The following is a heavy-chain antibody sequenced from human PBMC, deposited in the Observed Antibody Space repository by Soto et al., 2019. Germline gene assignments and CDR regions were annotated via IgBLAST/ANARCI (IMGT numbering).Heavy chain of an antibody. V-gene: IGHV3-23*01. Sequence: EVQLLESGGGLVQPGGSLRLSCAASGFTFSSYAMSWVRQAPGKGLEWVSAISGSGGSTYYADSVKGRFTISRDNSKNTLYLTMSRLRAEDTAVYYCAKAMDYGDYAWALDYWGQGTLVTVSS. D-gene: IGHD4-17*01. J-gene: IGHJ4*02. CDR2: ISGSGGST. CDR1: GFTFSSYA. CDR3: AKAMDYGDYAWALDY.